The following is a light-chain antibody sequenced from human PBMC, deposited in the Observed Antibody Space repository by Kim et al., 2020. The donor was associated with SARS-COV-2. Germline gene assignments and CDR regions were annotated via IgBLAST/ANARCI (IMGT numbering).Light chain of an antibody. J-gene: IGLJ1*01. V-gene: IGLV2-11*01. CDR3: CSYAGSYTYV. Sequence: GQSATLTCTGTSSDVGGYNYVSWYQHHPGKAPKLMIYDVSKRPSGVPDRFSGSKSGNTASLTISGLQAEDEADYYCCSYAGSYTYVFGTGTKVTVL. CDR1: SSDVGGYNY. CDR2: DVS.